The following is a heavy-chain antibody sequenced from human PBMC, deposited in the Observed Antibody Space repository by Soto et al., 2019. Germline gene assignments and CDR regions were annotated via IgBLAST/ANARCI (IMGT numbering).Heavy chain of an antibody. J-gene: IGHJ3*02. V-gene: IGHV3-11*01. Sequence: PGGSLRLSCAASGFTFSDYYMSWIRQAPGKGLEWVSYISSSGSTIYYADSVKGRFTISRDNAKNSLYLQMNSLRVEDSAVYYCARDAYYCSGGSCYSGAFDIWGQGTMVTVSS. CDR1: GFTFSDYY. CDR2: ISSSGSTI. D-gene: IGHD2-15*01. CDR3: ARDAYYCSGGSCYSGAFDI.